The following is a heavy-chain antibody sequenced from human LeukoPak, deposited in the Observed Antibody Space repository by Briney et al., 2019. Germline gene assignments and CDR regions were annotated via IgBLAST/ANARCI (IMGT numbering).Heavy chain of an antibody. V-gene: IGHV3-23*01. D-gene: IGHD4-17*01. CDR1: GFTFSSYG. J-gene: IGHJ4*02. CDR2: ISGSGGST. CDR3: AKTDFDYGDYN. Sequence: GGSLRLSCAASGFTFSSYGMSWVRQAPGKGLEWVSAISGSGGSTYYADSVKGRFTTSRDNSKNTLYLQMNSLRAEDTAVYYCAKTDFDYGDYNWGQGTLVTVSS.